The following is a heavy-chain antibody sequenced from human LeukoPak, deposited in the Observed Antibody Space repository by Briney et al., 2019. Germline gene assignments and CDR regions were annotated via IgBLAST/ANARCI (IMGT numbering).Heavy chain of an antibody. D-gene: IGHD5-12*01. V-gene: IGHV4-4*07. CDR3: ARVGGYSGYDVDY. Sequence: SETLSLTCTVSGDSISPYYWSWIRQPAGKGLEWIGRIYTGGSTNYNPSLKSRVTMSVDTSKNQFSLKLSSVTAADTAVYYCARVGGYSGYDVDYWGQGTLVTVSS. CDR2: IYTGGST. J-gene: IGHJ4*02. CDR1: GDSISPYY.